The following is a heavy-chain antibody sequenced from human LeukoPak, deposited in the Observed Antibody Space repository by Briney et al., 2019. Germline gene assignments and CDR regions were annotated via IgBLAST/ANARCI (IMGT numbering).Heavy chain of an antibody. Sequence: PGGSLRLSCAASGFTFSSYVMSWVRQAPGKGLEWVSAISGSGGSTYYADSVKGRFTISRDNSKNTLYVQMNSLRAEDTAVYYCAKDSSGWHPFDFDYWGQGTLVTVSS. CDR3: AKDSSGWHPFDFDY. V-gene: IGHV3-23*01. CDR1: GFTFSSYV. CDR2: ISGSGGST. D-gene: IGHD6-19*01. J-gene: IGHJ4*02.